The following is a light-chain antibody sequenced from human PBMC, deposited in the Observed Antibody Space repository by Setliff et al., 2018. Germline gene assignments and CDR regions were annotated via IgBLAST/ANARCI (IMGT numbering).Light chain of an antibody. CDR3: QSYGGSVDFYV. CDR2: GDN. V-gene: IGLV1-40*01. J-gene: IGLJ1*01. CDR1: RSNIGAGFG. Sequence: QSALAQPPSVSGAPGQRVTISCTGTRSNIGAGFGVHWYQQVPGTAPKLLIYGDNNRPSGVPDRFSGSKSGTSASLAITGLQAEDEADYYCQSYGGSVDFYVFGTGTKVTV.